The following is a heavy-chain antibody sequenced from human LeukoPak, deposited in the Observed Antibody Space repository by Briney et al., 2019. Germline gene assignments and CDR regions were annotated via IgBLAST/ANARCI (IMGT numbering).Heavy chain of an antibody. CDR1: GGSISNYY. J-gene: IGHJ4*02. CDR3: ARNSSGPRPDQLDY. Sequence: SETLSLTCSVSGGSISNYYWSWIRQPAGKGLEWIGRIYASGSTNHNPSLKSRVTMSVDTSKNQFSLKLSSVTAADTAVYYCARNSSGPRPDQLDYWGQGTLVTVSS. V-gene: IGHV4-4*07. CDR2: IYASGST. D-gene: IGHD3-22*01.